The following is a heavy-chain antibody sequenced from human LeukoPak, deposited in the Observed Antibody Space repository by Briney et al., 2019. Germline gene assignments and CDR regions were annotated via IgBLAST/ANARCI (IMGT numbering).Heavy chain of an antibody. V-gene: IGHV1-2*02. D-gene: IGHD2-8*01. CDR1: GYTFTGYY. CDR3: ARASGSLTGYCTNGVCYTDWFDP. Sequence: ASVKVSCKASGYTFTGYYMHWVRQAPGQGLEWMGWINPNSGGTNYAQKFQGRVTMTRDTSISTAYMELSRLRSDDTAVYYCARASGSLTGYCTNGVCYTDWFDPWDQGTLVTVSS. CDR2: INPNSGGT. J-gene: IGHJ5*02.